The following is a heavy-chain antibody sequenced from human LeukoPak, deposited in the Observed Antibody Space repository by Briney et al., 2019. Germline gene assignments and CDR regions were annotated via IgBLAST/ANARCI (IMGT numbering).Heavy chain of an antibody. CDR2: ISSSSSYI. CDR3: ARDREFQGFDP. J-gene: IGHJ5*02. Sequence: GGSLRLSCAASGFTFSSYSMTWVRQAPGKGLEWVSSISSSSSYIYYADSVKGRFTISRDNAKNSLYLQMNSLRAEDTAVYYCARDREFQGFDPWGQGTLVTVSS. CDR1: GFTFSSYS. V-gene: IGHV3-21*01. D-gene: IGHD3-10*01.